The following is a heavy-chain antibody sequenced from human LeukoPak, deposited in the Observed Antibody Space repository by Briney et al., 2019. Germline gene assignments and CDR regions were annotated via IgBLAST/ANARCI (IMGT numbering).Heavy chain of an antibody. Sequence: PGGSLRLSCAASGFTFSSYAMHWVRQAPGKGLEYVSAISSNGGSIYYANSVKGRFTISRDNSKNTLYLQMGSLRAEDMAVYYCARTDRTDAFDIWGQGTMVTVSS. CDR2: ISSNGGSI. J-gene: IGHJ3*02. V-gene: IGHV3-64*01. CDR3: ARTDRTDAFDI. CDR1: GFTFSSYA.